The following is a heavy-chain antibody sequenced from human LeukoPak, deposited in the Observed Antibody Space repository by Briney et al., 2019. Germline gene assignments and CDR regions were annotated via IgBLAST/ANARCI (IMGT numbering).Heavy chain of an antibody. CDR2: IVVGSGNT. CDR3: AADYYDSSGYYAPLWY. J-gene: IGHJ4*02. D-gene: IGHD3-22*01. V-gene: IGHV1-58*02. Sequence: SVKVSCKASGFTFTSSAMQWVRQARGQRLEWIGWIVVGSGNTNYAQKFQERVTITRDMSTSTAYMELSSLRSEDTAVYYCAADYYDSSGYYAPLWYWGQGTLVTVSS. CDR1: GFTFTSSA.